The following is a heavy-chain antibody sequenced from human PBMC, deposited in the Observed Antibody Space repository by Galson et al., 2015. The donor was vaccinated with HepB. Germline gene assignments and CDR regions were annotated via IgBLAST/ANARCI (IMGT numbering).Heavy chain of an antibody. CDR1: GGAASNYG. J-gene: IGHJ3*01. Sequence: SVKVSCKASGGAASNYGINWMRQAPGQEPEFMGRIIPMLGIPTYAQKFQGSLNINAEKSTSTVYMELTSLRTGDTAMYYCAKENQVVTPLSPGGRAFDVWGQGTMVIVTS. CDR3: AKENQVVTPLSPGGRAFDV. CDR2: IIPMLGIP. V-gene: IGHV1-69*04. D-gene: IGHD2-21*02.